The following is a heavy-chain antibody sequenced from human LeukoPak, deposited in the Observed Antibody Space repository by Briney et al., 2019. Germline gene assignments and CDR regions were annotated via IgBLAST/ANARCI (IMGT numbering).Heavy chain of an antibody. Sequence: GSLRLSCAASGVTFSFSSYAMSWVRQAPGKGLEWVSAISGSGGSTYYADSVKGRFTISRDNSKNTLYLQMNSLRAEDTAVYYCAKRDLGYCSGGSCYGFDYWGQGTLVTVSS. CDR1: GVTFSFSSYA. CDR3: AKRDLGYCSGGSCYGFDY. V-gene: IGHV3-23*01. D-gene: IGHD2-15*01. CDR2: ISGSGGST. J-gene: IGHJ4*02.